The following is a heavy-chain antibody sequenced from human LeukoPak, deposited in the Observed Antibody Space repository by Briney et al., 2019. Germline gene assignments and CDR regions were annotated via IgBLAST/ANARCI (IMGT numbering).Heavy chain of an antibody. J-gene: IGHJ4*02. V-gene: IGHV3-21*01. CDR2: IGSSGGFI. CDR1: GFTFSSYN. CDR3: ARGSGSYYSPSFDY. D-gene: IGHD3-10*01. Sequence: PGGSLRLSCSTSGFTFSSYNMNWVRQAPGKGLEWVSGIGSSGGFIFYADSLKGRFTISRDNANNSLYLQMNNLRAEDTAVYYCARGSGSYYSPSFDYWGQGTLVTVSS.